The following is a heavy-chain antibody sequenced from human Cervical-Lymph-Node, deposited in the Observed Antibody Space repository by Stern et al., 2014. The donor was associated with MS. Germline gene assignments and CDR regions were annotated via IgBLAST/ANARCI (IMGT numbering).Heavy chain of an antibody. V-gene: IGHV4-39*01. CDR1: GGSISSSNSH. Sequence: QVQLQESGPGLLKPSETLSLTCTVSGGSISSSNSHWGWIRQTPGKGLEWIGSIRYGGTTYYNPSPKSRVTLSVDTSKNQVSLKVPSVTAADTAVYYCARHARGYCTSTSCYADWFDPWGQGTQVTVS. D-gene: IGHD2-2*03. CDR3: ARHARGYCTSTSCYADWFDP. CDR2: IRYGGTT. J-gene: IGHJ5*02.